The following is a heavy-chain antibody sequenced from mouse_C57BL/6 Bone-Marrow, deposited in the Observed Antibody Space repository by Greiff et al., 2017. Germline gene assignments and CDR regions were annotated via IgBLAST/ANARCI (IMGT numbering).Heavy chain of an antibody. CDR3: AREGGDGYYHYFDY. V-gene: IGHV3-1*01. D-gene: IGHD2-3*01. CDR2: ISYSGST. Sequence: EVQLQQSGPGMVKPSQSLSLTCTVTGYSITSGYDWHWIRHFPGNKLEWMGYISYSGSTNYNPSLKSRISITHDTSKNHFFLKLNSVTTEDTATYYCAREGGDGYYHYFDYWGQGTTLTVSS. J-gene: IGHJ2*01. CDR1: GYSITSGYD.